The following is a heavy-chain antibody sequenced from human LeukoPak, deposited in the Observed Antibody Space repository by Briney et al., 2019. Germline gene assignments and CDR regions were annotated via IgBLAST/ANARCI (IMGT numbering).Heavy chain of an antibody. CDR3: SKNGARTGLFDY. V-gene: IGHV3-7*01. J-gene: IGHJ4*02. CDR1: GFTFVGYW. D-gene: IGHD3/OR15-3a*01. Sequence: GGSLRLSCAASGFTFVGYWMSWVRQAPGKGLEWLANINEDGSEAYYVDSVKGRFTISRDNAKNSLYLQMNSLIAEDTALYYCSKNGARTGLFDYWGQGTLVTVSS. CDR2: INEDGSEA.